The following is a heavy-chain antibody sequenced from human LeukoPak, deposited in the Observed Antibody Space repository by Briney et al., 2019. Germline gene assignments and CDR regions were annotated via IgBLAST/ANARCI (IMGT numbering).Heavy chain of an antibody. CDR1: GGSISSSSYY. Sequence: ETLSLTCTVSGGSISSSSYYWGWIRQAPGKGLEWVSSISGSGGTTYSADSVEGRFTISRDNSKNTLYLQMNSLRAEDTAVYYCAKDLSGSGFLYGLDVWGQGTTVTVSS. CDR3: AKDLSGSGFLYGLDV. CDR2: ISGSGGTT. D-gene: IGHD3-10*01. J-gene: IGHJ6*02. V-gene: IGHV3-23*01.